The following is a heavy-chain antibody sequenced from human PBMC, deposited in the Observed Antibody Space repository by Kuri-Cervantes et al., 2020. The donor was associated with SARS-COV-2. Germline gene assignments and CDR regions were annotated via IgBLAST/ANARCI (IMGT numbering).Heavy chain of an antibody. CDR2: IIPIFGTA. CDR1: GGTFSSYA. Sequence: SVKVSCKASGGTFSSYAISWVRQAPGQGLEWMGGIIPIFGTANYAQKFQGRVTITADKSTSTAYMELSSLRSEDTAVYYCARKIGGGYCSGGSCWGMDVWGQGTTVTGSS. J-gene: IGHJ6*02. CDR3: ARKIGGGYCSGGSCWGMDV. D-gene: IGHD2-15*01. V-gene: IGHV1-69*06.